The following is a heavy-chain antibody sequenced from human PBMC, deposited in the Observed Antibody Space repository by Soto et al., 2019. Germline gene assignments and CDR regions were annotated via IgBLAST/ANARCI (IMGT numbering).Heavy chain of an antibody. Sequence: ASVKVSWKASGYTFSNFGISWVRQAPGEGLEWMGWISPNSEKTKIAQRFQGRVTMTTDTSTSTAYMELRSLTSDDTAVYYCSRGPYYSDNSGYYGLDYWGQGTLVTVS. CDR2: ISPNSEKT. CDR3: SRGPYYSDNSGYYGLDY. CDR1: GYTFSNFG. V-gene: IGHV1-18*01. D-gene: IGHD3-22*01. J-gene: IGHJ4*02.